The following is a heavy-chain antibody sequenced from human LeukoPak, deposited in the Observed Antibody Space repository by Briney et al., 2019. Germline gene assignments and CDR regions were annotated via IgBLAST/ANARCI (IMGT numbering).Heavy chain of an antibody. D-gene: IGHD3-16*01. J-gene: IGHJ6*02. CDR3: ARGGGLDV. CDR1: GFTFSNYW. V-gene: IGHV3-7*03. CDR2: INRNGNVS. Sequence: GGSLRLSCAASGFTFSNYWLNWARRAPGKGLEWVASINRNGNVSYYVDSVKGRFIISRDNAKNSLYLQMSNLRAEDTAVYFCARGGGLDVWGQGVTVTVSS.